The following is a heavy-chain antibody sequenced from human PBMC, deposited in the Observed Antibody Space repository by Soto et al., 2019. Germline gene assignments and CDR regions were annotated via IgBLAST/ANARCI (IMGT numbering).Heavy chain of an antibody. V-gene: IGHV4-61*01. J-gene: IGHJ5*02. CDR2: MYYSGTT. CDR3: ARGLFFGVFFHWFGA. Sequence: SETLSLTRTLSVGSVSSRSYYWSWIRHPPGKGLELIGHMYYSGTTNYQPSLKSRVTISADTSQNQFSLKLSSVSAADTAVYYCARGLFFGVFFHWFGAWGQGTLVTVPS. D-gene: IGHD3-3*01. CDR1: VGSVSSRSYY.